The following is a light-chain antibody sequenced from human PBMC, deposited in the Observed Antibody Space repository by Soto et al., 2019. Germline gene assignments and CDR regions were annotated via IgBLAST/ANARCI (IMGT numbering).Light chain of an antibody. CDR3: QPYGSSST. CDR1: QYSNTR. J-gene: IGKJ5*01. V-gene: IGKV3-20*01. Sequence: EMVGAQSLGTLSCWAREKVTLAVRASQYSNTRLAWYQHRPGQAPRLLIYQTSIRAAGIPARFSASGSGTDFTLTISTLEPDDFAVYYCQPYGSSSTFGQGTRLEIK. CDR2: QTS.